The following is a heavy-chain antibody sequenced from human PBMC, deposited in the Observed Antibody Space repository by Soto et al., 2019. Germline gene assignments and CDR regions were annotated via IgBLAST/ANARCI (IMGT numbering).Heavy chain of an antibody. CDR1: CGSFSGYY. CDR2: INHSGSP. V-gene: IGHV4-34*01. Sequence: QVQLQQWGAGLLKPSETLSLTCAVYCGSFSGYYWSWIRQPPGKGLEWIGEINHSGSPNYNPSLNGRVTMSVDTAANQFAVKLSSVTAADTAVYYCASTSRFDCGGQGTLVTVSS. CDR3: ASTSRFDC. D-gene: IGHD6-6*01. J-gene: IGHJ4*02.